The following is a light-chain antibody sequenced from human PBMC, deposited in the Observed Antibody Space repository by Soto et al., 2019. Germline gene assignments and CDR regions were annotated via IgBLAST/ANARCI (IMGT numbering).Light chain of an antibody. CDR2: GAS. CDR1: QSVNSIF. J-gene: IGKJ1*01. CDR3: QQYGSSPWT. V-gene: IGKV3-20*01. Sequence: EIVLTQSPGTLSLSPGERATLSCRASQSVNSIFLAWYQQKPGQPPRLLIYGASSRANGIPDRFSGSGSGTDFTLTISRLETEDFAVYYCQQYGSSPWTFGQGTKVEIK.